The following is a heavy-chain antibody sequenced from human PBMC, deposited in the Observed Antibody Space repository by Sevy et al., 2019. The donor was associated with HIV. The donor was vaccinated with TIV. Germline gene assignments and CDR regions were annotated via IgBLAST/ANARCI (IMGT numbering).Heavy chain of an antibody. D-gene: IGHD2-21*02. V-gene: IGHV1-18*01. CDR1: GYTFTSYG. J-gene: IGHJ6*02. Sequence: ASVKVSCKASGYTFTSYGISWVRQAPGQGLEWMGWISADNGNTNYAQKLQGRVTMTTDTSTSTAYMELRSLRSDETAGYYCAGDAAYCGGDCYGNGMDVWGQGTTVTVSS. CDR3: AGDAAYCGGDCYGNGMDV. CDR2: ISADNGNT.